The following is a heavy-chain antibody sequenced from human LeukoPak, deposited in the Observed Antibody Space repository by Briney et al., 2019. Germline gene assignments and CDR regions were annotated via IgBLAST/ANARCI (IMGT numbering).Heavy chain of an antibody. CDR2: IRGSGATT. J-gene: IGHJ5*01. CDR1: GFTFRNCA. CDR3: AKDQSRVGASDPFDS. V-gene: IGHV3-23*01. Sequence: LAGGSLRLSCAASGFTFRNCAMTWVRQAPGKGREWVSSIRGSGATTYYADSVSRRFTISRDNSKNTVYLQMNGLSVEDTALYYCAKDQSRVGASDPFDSWGQGTQVTVSS. D-gene: IGHD1-26*01.